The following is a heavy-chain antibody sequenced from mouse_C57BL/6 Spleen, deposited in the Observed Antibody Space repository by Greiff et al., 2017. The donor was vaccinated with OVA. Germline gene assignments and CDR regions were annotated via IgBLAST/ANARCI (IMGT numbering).Heavy chain of an antibody. CDR3: ARGEIYYDYDFDY. CDR1: GYTFTSYW. CDR2: IDPTSGGT. V-gene: IGHV1-72*01. D-gene: IGHD2-4*01. Sequence: QVQLQQPGAELVKPGASVKLSCKASGYTFTSYWMHWVKQRPGRGLEWIGRIDPTSGGTKYNEKFKSKATLTVDKPSSTAYMQRSSQTSEDSAVYYCARGEIYYDYDFDYWGQGTTLTVSS. J-gene: IGHJ2*01.